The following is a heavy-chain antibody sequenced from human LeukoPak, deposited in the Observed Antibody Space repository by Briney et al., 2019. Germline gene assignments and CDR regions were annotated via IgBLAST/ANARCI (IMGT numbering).Heavy chain of an antibody. J-gene: IGHJ5*02. CDR3: AKGGAGARYDFWSGHPNWFDP. Sequence: GSLRLSCAASGFTFSSYAMSWVRQAPGKGLEWVSGISGSGGSTYYADSVKGRFTISRDNSKNTLYLQMNSLRAEDTAVYYCAKGGAGARYDFWSGHPNWFDPWGQGTLVPVSS. CDR1: GFTFSSYA. CDR2: ISGSGGST. D-gene: IGHD3-3*01. V-gene: IGHV3-23*01.